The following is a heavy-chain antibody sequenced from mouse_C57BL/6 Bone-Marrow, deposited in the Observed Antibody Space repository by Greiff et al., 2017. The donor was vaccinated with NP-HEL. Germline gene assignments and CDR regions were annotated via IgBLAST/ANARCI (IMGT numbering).Heavy chain of an antibody. CDR1: GFTFSDYY. D-gene: IGHD2-3*01. V-gene: IGHV5-16*01. Sequence: EVMLVESEGGLVQPGSSMKLSCTASGFTFSDYYMAWVRQVPEKGLEWVANINYDGSSTYYLDSLKSRFIISRDNAKNILYLQMSSLKSEDTATYYCARDYDGYLLSWYFDVWGTGTTVTVSS. J-gene: IGHJ1*03. CDR2: INYDGSST. CDR3: ARDYDGYLLSWYFDV.